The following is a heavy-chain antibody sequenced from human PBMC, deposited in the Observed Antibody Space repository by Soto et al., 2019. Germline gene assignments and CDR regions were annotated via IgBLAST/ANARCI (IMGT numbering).Heavy chain of an antibody. Sequence: GGSLRLSCAASGFTFSNYWMHWVRQAPGKGLVWVARINSDGSSTTYADSVKGRFTISRDNAKSTLYLQMNSLRADDTAVYYCTRQLRVTTTWFDPWGQGTLVTVSS. D-gene: IGHD3-16*01. V-gene: IGHV3-74*01. J-gene: IGHJ5*02. CDR3: TRQLRVTTTWFDP. CDR1: GFTFSNYW. CDR2: INSDGSST.